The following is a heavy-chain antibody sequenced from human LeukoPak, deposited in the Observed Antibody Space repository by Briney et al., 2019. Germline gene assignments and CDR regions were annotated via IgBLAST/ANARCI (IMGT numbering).Heavy chain of an antibody. CDR3: ARDGRLPSLRGGSYFSFEI. CDR1: GGSISSYY. J-gene: IGHJ3*02. Sequence: SETLSLTCTVSGGSISSYYWSWIRQPPGKGLEWIGYIYYSGSTNYNPSLKSRVTISVDTSKNQFSLKLSSVTAADTAVYYCARDGRLPSLRGGSYFSFEIWGQGTMVTVSS. D-gene: IGHD1-26*01. CDR2: IYYSGST. V-gene: IGHV4-59*01.